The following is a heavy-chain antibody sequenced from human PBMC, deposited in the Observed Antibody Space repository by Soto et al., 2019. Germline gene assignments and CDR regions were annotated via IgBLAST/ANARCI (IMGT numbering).Heavy chain of an antibody. V-gene: IGHV1-46*01. D-gene: IGHD6-13*01. CDR2: FNPRGGST. CDR1: GYTFTSYY. CDR3: ARRSMYSTLYGLDV. J-gene: IGHJ6*02. Sequence: ASVKVSCKASGYTFTSYYMHWVRQAPGQGLEWMGVFNPRGGSTSFAQRFQDRVTVTSDTSTSTVYMELSSLRSEDTAVYYCARRSMYSTLYGLDVWGQGTTVTVSS.